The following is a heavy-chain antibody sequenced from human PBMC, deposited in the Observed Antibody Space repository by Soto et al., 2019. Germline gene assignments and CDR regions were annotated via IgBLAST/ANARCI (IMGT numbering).Heavy chain of an antibody. J-gene: IGHJ4*02. Sequence: GGSLRLSCAASGFTFSSYAMHWVRQAPGKGLEWVAVISYDGSNKYYADSVKGRFTISRDNSKNTLYLQMNSLRAEDTAVYYCASSGNMVPVYYFDYWGQGTLVTVSS. V-gene: IGHV3-30-3*01. CDR3: ASSGNMVPVYYFDY. D-gene: IGHD3-10*01. CDR2: ISYDGSNK. CDR1: GFTFSSYA.